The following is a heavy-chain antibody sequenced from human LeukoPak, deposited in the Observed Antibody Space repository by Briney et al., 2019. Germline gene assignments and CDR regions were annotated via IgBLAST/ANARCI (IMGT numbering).Heavy chain of an antibody. V-gene: IGHV1-8*01. D-gene: IGHD3-10*01. CDR1: GYTFTSYD. CDR2: MNPNSGNT. Sequence: GASVKVSCKASGYTFTSYDINWVRQATGQGLEWMGWMNPNSGNTGYAQKFQGRVTMTRNTSISTAYMELSSLRSEDTAVYYCAKDFGLPMVRGVTFGYWGQGTLVTVSS. J-gene: IGHJ4*02. CDR3: AKDFGLPMVRGVTFGY.